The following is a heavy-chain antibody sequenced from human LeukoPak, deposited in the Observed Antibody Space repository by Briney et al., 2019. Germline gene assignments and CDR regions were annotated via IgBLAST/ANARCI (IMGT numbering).Heavy chain of an antibody. V-gene: IGHV3-30*04. J-gene: IGHJ4*02. CDR2: ISYDGSNK. CDR1: GFTFSSYA. Sequence: GGSLRLSCAASGFTFSSYAMHWVRQAPGKGLEWVTVISYDGSNKYYADSVKGRFTISRDNSKNTLHLQMNSLRAEDTAVYYCTRPSYSSGWSFFDYWGQGTLVTVSS. D-gene: IGHD6-19*01. CDR3: TRPSYSSGWSFFDY.